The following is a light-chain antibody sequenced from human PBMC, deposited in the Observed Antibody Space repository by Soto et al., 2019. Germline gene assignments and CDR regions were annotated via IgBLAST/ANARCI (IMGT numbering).Light chain of an antibody. CDR2: YVS. J-gene: IGLJ2*01. CDR1: SSDVGGYNY. V-gene: IGLV2-14*01. Sequence: QSVLTQPASVSGSPGQSITISCTGTSSDVGGYNYVSWYQQHPGKAPKLMIYYVSNRPSGVSNRFSGSNSGNKASLTISGLQAEDEADYYCSSYTTTSTPPFGGGTKLTVL. CDR3: SSYTTTSTPP.